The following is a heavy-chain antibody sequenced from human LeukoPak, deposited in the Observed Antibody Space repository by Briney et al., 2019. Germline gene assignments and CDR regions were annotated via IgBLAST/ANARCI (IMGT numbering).Heavy chain of an antibody. CDR3: ARGPRWGAFDI. V-gene: IGHV4-34*01. Sequence: PSETLSLTCAVYGGSFSGYYWSWIRQPPGKGLEWIGETNHSESTNYNPSLKSRVTISVDTSKNQFSLKLSSVTAADTAVYYCARGPRWGAFDIWGQGTMVTVSS. J-gene: IGHJ3*02. D-gene: IGHD5-24*01. CDR1: GGSFSGYY. CDR2: TNHSEST.